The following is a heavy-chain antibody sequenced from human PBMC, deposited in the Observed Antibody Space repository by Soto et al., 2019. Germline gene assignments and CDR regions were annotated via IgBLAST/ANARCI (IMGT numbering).Heavy chain of an antibody. CDR2: ISWNSGSI. D-gene: IGHD1-26*01. Sequence: GGSLRLSCAASGFTFDDYAMHWVRQAPGKGLEWVSGISWNSGSIGYADSVKGRFTISRDNAKNSLYLQMNSLRAEDTALYYCATWGLELRNPHDACDIWGQWTMVTVSS. CDR3: ATWGLELRNPHDACDI. J-gene: IGHJ3*02. CDR1: GFTFDDYA. V-gene: IGHV3-9*01.